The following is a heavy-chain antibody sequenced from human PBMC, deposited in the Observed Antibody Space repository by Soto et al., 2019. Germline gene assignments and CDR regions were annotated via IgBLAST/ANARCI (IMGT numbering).Heavy chain of an antibody. J-gene: IGHJ3*02. CDR3: ARNTYCSSTSCYAFDI. CDR2: ISSSSSYI. CDR1: GFTFSSYS. Sequence: GGSLRLSCAASGFTFSSYSMNWVRQAPGKGLEWVSSISSSSSYIYYADSVKGRFTISRDNAKNSLYLQMNSLRADDTAVYYCARNTYCSSTSCYAFDIWGQGTMVTVSS. V-gene: IGHV3-21*01. D-gene: IGHD2-2*01.